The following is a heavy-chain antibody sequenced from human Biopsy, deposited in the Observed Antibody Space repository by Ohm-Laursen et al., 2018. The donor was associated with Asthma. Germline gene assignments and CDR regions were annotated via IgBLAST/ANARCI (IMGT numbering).Heavy chain of an antibody. Sequence: SDTLSLTCVVYGGSFSGYYWSWIRQPPGKGLEWIGEINHSGSTNYNPSLKSRVTISVDTSKNQFSLKLSSVTAADTAVYYCARVVGGYCSSTSCYGGYYYGMDVWGQGTTVPVSS. D-gene: IGHD2-2*01. CDR3: ARVVGGYCSSTSCYGGYYYGMDV. J-gene: IGHJ6*02. V-gene: IGHV4-34*01. CDR2: INHSGST. CDR1: GGSFSGYY.